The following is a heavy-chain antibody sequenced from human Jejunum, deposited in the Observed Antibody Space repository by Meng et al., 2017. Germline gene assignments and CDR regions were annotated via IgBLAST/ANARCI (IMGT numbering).Heavy chain of an antibody. J-gene: IGHJ5*02. CDR3: ARSGYSGYDLDP. CDR2: INTNTGNA. Sequence: ASVKVSCKASGYIFTKHAMNWVRQAPGQGLEWMGWINTNTGNADYAQGFTGRFVFSLDTSVSTAYLQISNVKTEDTAVYFCARSGYSGYDLDPWGQGTLVTAPQ. D-gene: IGHD5-12*01. V-gene: IGHV7-4-1*02. CDR1: GYIFTKHA.